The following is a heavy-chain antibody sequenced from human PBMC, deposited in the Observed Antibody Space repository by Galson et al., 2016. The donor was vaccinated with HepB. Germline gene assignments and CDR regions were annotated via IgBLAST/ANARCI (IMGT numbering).Heavy chain of an antibody. D-gene: IGHD4-17*01. Sequence: QSGAYVKKPGDTLKLSCQGSGYTCTTDWICWGRHMPGKGLEWKGIINPSGSDIRYNPSFEGQLTISADKSISTAYLQWTSLKASDTAIYYCARRANYGALDAFDVWGQGTVVTIS. J-gene: IGHJ3*01. CDR3: ARRANYGALDAFDV. CDR1: GYTCTTDW. CDR2: INPSGSDI. V-gene: IGHV5-51*01.